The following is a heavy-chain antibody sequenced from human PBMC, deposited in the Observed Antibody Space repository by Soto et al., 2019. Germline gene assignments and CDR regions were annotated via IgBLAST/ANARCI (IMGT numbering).Heavy chain of an antibody. CDR2: ISAYNGNT. V-gene: IGHV1-18*01. Sequence: ASVKVSCKASGYTFTSYGISWVRQAPGQGLEWMGWISAYNGNTNYAQKLQGRVTMTTDTSTSTAYMELRSLRSDDTAMYYCARRAVVAVTGSLDNWLDPWGQGILVTVSS. CDR1: GYTFTSYG. J-gene: IGHJ5*02. D-gene: IGHD2-21*01. CDR3: ARRAVVAVTGSLDNWLDP.